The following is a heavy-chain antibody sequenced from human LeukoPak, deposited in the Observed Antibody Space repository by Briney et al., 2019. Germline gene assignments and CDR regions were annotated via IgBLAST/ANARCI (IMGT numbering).Heavy chain of an antibody. CDR3: ARMVGSGFYLDY. D-gene: IGHD3-22*01. CDR2: IYYSGST. CDR1: GGSISSYY. V-gene: IGHV4-59*08. Sequence: PSETLSLTCTVSGGSISSYYWSWIRQPPGKGLEWIGYIYYSGSTNYNPSLKSRVTISVDTSKNQFSLKLSSVTAADTAVYYCARMVGSGFYLDYWGQGTLVTVSS. J-gene: IGHJ4*02.